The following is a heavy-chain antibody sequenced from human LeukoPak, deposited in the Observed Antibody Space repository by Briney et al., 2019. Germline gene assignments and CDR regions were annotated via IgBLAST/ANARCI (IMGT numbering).Heavy chain of an antibody. V-gene: IGHV1-46*01. J-gene: IGHJ3*02. D-gene: IGHD3-22*01. CDR2: INPSGGST. CDR1: GYTFTSYY. Sequence: ASVKVSCKASGYTFTSYYMHWVRQAPGQGLEWMGIINPSGGSTSYAQKFQGSVTMNRDTSTSTVYMELSSLRSEDTAVYYCARGVTYDSSGYYSDAFDIWGQGTMVTVS. CDR3: ARGVTYDSSGYYSDAFDI.